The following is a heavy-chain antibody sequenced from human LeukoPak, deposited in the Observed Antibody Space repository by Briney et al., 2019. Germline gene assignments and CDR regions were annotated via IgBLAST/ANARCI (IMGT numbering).Heavy chain of an antibody. V-gene: IGHV3-7*03. CDR2: INHSGNVN. D-gene: IGHD3-16*01. CDR3: ARGGGLDV. J-gene: IGHJ6*02. Sequence: GGSLRLSCAASGFTFSSYWMNWARQAPGKGLEWVASINHSGNVNYYVDSVKGRFTISRDNAKNSLYLQMSNLRAEDTAVYFCARGGGLDVWGQGATVTVSS. CDR1: GFTFSSYW.